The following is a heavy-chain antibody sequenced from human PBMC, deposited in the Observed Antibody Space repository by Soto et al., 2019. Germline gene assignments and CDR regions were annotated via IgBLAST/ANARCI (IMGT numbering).Heavy chain of an antibody. CDR2: IYYSGST. V-gene: IGHV4-31*03. D-gene: IGHD1-20*01. CDR1: GGSISSGGYY. J-gene: IGHJ4*02. Sequence: TSETLSLTCTVSGGSISSGGYYWSWIRQHPGKGLEWIGYIYYSGSTYYNPSLKSRVTISVDTSKNQFSLKLSSVTAADTAVYYCARGGYITGLYWGQGTLVTVSS. CDR3: ARGGYITGLY.